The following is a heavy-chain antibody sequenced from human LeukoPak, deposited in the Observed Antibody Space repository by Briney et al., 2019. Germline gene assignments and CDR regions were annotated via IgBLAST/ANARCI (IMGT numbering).Heavy chain of an antibody. CDR3: VSFYETY. CDR1: GNSW. CDR2: INSDGSWT. J-gene: IGHJ4*02. D-gene: IGHD2-2*01. Sequence: GGSLRLSCAASGNSWMHWVRQPPGKGLVWVSHINSDGSWTSYADSVKGRFTISKDNAKNTVYLQMNNLRAEDTAVYYCVSFYETYWGRGTLVTVSS. V-gene: IGHV3-74*01.